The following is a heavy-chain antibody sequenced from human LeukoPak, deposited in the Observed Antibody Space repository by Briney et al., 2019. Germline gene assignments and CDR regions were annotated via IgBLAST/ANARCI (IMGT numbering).Heavy chain of an antibody. V-gene: IGHV3-7*05. CDR1: GFIFSTYW. CDR3: ARRGTSSSWAHFDY. Sequence: PGGSLRLSCAASGFIFSTYWLTWVRQAPWKGLEWVANINQDGSEIYYVDSVQGRFTISRDNVKNSLYLQMNSLGAEDTAVYYCARRGTSSSWAHFDYWGQGTLVTVSS. D-gene: IGHD6-13*01. CDR2: INQDGSEI. J-gene: IGHJ4*02.